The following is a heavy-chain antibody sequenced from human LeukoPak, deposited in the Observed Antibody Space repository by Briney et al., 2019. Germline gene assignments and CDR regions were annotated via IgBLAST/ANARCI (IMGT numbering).Heavy chain of an antibody. CDR1: GFTFSSYL. Sequence: GGSLRLSCAASGFTFSSYLMSWVRQAPGKGLEWVANIKQDGSETYYVDSVKGRFTISRDNAKNSLYLQMNSLRGEDTAVYYCARDVGVVVAADPNYWGQGTLVTVSS. CDR2: IKQDGSET. J-gene: IGHJ4*02. CDR3: ARDVGVVVAADPNY. D-gene: IGHD2-15*01. V-gene: IGHV3-7*01.